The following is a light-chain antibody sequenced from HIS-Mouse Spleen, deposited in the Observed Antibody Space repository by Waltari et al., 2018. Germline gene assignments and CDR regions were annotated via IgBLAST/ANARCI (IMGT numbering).Light chain of an antibody. V-gene: IGKV1D-8*02. CDR2: AAS. CDR1: QGIRSY. J-gene: IGKJ1*01. Sequence: AIWMTQSPSLLSASTGDRVTISCRMSQGIRSYLAWYQQKPGKAPELLIYAASTLQSGVPSRFSGSGSGTDFTLTISCLQSEDFATYYCQQYYSFPPTFGQGTKVEIK. CDR3: QQYYSFPPT.